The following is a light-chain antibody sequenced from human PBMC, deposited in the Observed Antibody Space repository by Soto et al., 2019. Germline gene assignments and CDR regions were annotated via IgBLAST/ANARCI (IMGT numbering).Light chain of an antibody. Sequence: EIVLTQSPATLSLSPGERATLSCRASQSVSSYLAWYQQKPGQAPRLLIYGASTRATGIPARFCGSGSGTEFTLTINSLQSEDFAVYYCQQYNNWPRTFGQGTKVDIK. CDR1: QSVSSY. J-gene: IGKJ1*01. V-gene: IGKV3-15*01. CDR2: GAS. CDR3: QQYNNWPRT.